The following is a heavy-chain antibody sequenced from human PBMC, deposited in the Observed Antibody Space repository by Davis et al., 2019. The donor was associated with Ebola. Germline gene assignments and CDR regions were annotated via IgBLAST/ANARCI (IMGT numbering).Heavy chain of an antibody. V-gene: IGHV2-5*02. CDR2: LYWDDDK. CDR1: GFSLSTSGVG. D-gene: IGHD1-26*01. CDR3: AHSRREISTDYVDY. J-gene: IGHJ4*02. Sequence: SGPTLVKPTQTLSLTCTFSGFSLSTSGVGVGWIRPPPGKSLDWLSLLYWDDDKRYRPFLKRRLTITKDTSKNQVVLTMTNMDPVDTGTYKCAHSRREISTDYVDYWGQGTLVTVSS.